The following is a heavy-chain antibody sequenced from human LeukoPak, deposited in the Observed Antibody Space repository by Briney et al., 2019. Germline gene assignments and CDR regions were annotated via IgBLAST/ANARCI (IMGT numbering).Heavy chain of an antibody. J-gene: IGHJ5*02. D-gene: IGHD3-22*01. CDR3: AKDRHEYYYDRSGYLNWFDP. Sequence: PGGSLRLSCAASGFTFSSYAMSWVRQAPGKGLEWVSAISGSGGSTYYADSVKGRFTISRDNSKNTLYLQMNSLRAEDTAVYYCAKDRHEYYYDRSGYLNWFDPWGQGTLVTVSS. V-gene: IGHV3-23*01. CDR1: GFTFSSYA. CDR2: ISGSGGST.